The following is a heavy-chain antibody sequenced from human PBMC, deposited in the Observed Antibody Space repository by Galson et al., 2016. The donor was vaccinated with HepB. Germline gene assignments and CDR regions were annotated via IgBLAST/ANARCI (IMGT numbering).Heavy chain of an antibody. CDR3: AKVFYFARVGATWAFDI. V-gene: IGHV3-23*01. Sequence: SLRLSCAASGFTFSNYAMSWVRQAPGKGLEWVSTISGSGGSTYFADSVKGRLTISRDNSKNTLYLQMNSLRAEDTAVYYCAKVFYFARVGATWAFDIWGQGTMVTVSS. CDR2: ISGSGGST. CDR1: GFTFSNYA. J-gene: IGHJ3*02. D-gene: IGHD1-26*01.